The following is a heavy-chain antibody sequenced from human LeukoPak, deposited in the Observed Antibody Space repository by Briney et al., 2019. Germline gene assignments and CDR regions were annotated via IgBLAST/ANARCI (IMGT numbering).Heavy chain of an antibody. CDR3: AKWGTYYYDSSGDLGLDY. Sequence: ASVKLSCKASRYSFRDYYIHWVRQAPGQGLEWMGWINPNSGGTHYAQKFQGRVTMTRDTSITTVYMELSRLRSDDTAVYYCAKWGTYYYDSSGDLGLDYWGQGTLVTVSS. CDR1: RYSFRDYY. J-gene: IGHJ4*02. CDR2: INPNSGGT. D-gene: IGHD3-22*01. V-gene: IGHV1-2*02.